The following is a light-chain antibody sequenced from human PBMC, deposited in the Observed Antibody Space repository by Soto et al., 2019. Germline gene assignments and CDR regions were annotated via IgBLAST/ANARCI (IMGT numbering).Light chain of an antibody. CDR3: QQYGSSPRT. J-gene: IGKJ1*01. V-gene: IGKV3-20*01. CDR2: GAS. CDR1: QSVTSNY. Sequence: EIVLTQSPVTLSLSPGERATLSCRASQSVTSNYLVWYQQKPGQAPRLLIYGASSRATGIPDRFSGSGSGTDFTLTISSLEPEDFAVYYCQQYGSSPRTFGQGTKVEVK.